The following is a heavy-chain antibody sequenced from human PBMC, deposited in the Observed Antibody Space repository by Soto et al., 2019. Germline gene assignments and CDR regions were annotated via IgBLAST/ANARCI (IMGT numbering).Heavy chain of an antibody. V-gene: IGHV4-59*01. CDR3: ARSGLPKYYYYYYGMDV. CDR1: GGSISSYY. CDR2: IYYSGST. Sequence: LSETLSLTCTVSGGSISSYYWSWIRQPPGKGLEWIGYIYYSGSTNYNPSLKSRVTISVDTSKNQFSLKLSSVTAADTAVYYCARSGLPKYYYYYYGMDVWGQGTTVTVSS. J-gene: IGHJ6*02. D-gene: IGHD3-10*01.